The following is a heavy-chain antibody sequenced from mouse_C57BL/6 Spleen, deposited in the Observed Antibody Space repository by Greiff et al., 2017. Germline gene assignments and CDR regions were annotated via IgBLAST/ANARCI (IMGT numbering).Heavy chain of an antibody. CDR3: ARDGNYWYFDV. D-gene: IGHD2-1*01. CDR1: GFTFSDYG. Sequence: EVQLVESGGGLVKPGGSLKLSCAASGFTFSDYGMHWVRQAPEKGLEWVAYISSGSSTIYYADTVKGRSTISRDNAKNTLFLQMTSLRSEDTAMYYCARDGNYWYFDVWGTGTTVTVSS. CDR2: ISSGSSTI. J-gene: IGHJ1*03. V-gene: IGHV5-17*01.